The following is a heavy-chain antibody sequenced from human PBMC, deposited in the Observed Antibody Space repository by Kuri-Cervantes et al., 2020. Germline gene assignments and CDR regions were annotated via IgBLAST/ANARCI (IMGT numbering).Heavy chain of an antibody. CDR1: GYTFTTYY. CDR2: INPSGGST. Sequence: ASVKVSCKTSGYTFTTYYVHWVRQAPGQGLEWMRMINPSGGSTNFAQTFQGRVTMTRDTSSTTVYMELSSLRSEDTAVYYCARVRDGYSYSYFDYWGQGTLVTVSS. CDR3: ARVRDGYSYSYFDY. D-gene: IGHD5-24*01. J-gene: IGHJ4*02. V-gene: IGHV1-46*01.